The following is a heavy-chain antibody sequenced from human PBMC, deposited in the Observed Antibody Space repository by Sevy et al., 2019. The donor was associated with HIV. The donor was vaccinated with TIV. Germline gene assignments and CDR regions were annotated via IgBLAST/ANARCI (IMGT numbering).Heavy chain of an antibody. D-gene: IGHD1-26*01. CDR1: GFTFSSFA. CDR3: AKDTDSGSYLNDAFDI. Sequence: GGSLRPSCAASGFTFSSFAMSWVRQTPGKGLEWVSGLNGSGGRTYYPDSAKGRFTISRDNSKNTLYLQMNSLRAEDTAVYYCAKDTDSGSYLNDAFDIWGQGTMVTVSS. CDR2: LNGSGGRT. J-gene: IGHJ3*02. V-gene: IGHV3-23*01.